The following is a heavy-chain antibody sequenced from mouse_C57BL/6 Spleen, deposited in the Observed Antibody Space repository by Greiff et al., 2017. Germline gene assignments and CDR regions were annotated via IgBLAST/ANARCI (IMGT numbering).Heavy chain of an antibody. D-gene: IGHD1-1*01. CDR1: GFSLSTSNMG. CDR3: AQIGDGSSPEYFDG. Sequence: QVTLKESGPGILQPSQTLSLTCSFSGFSLSTSNMGIGWIRQPSGKGLEWLAHIWWNDDKYYNPSLKSRLTISKDTSNNQVFRKITSVDTADTATYYCAQIGDGSSPEYFDGWGTGTTVTVSS. J-gene: IGHJ1*03. V-gene: IGHV8-5*01. CDR2: IWWNDDK.